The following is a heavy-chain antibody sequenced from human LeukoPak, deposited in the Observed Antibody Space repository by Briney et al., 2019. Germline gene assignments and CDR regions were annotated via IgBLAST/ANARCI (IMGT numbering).Heavy chain of an antibody. J-gene: IGHJ4*02. D-gene: IGHD5-18*01. CDR1: GGSISSYY. CDR3: ARFGGYSYGSAADY. Sequence: PSETLSLTCTVSGGSISSYYWSWIRQPPGKGLEWIGYIYYSGSTNYYHSLKRRVTISVDKSKNQFSLKLSSVTAADTAVYYCARFGGYSYGSAADYWGQGTLVTVSS. V-gene: IGHV4-59*01. CDR2: IYYSGST.